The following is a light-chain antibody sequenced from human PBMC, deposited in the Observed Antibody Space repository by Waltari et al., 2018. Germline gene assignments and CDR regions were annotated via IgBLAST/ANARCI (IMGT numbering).Light chain of an antibody. CDR2: DVI. V-gene: IGLV2-14*03. CDR1: ISDVGGFNS. J-gene: IGLJ3*02. CDR3: SSQSTNSVVL. Sequence: QSALTQPASVSGSPGQSITISCTGTISDVGGFNSVSWYQVHPGQAPRVMIYDVINRPSGVSDRFSASKSGNTASLTIAGLQAEDEGDCYCSSQSTNSVVLFGGGTKLTVL.